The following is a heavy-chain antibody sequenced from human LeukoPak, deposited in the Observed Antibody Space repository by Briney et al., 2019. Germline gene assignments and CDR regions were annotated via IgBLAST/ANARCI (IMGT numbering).Heavy chain of an antibody. V-gene: IGHV4-34*01. CDR2: INHSGST. J-gene: IGHJ5*02. CDR3: ARDSIYDFWSGYRRYNWFDP. Sequence: SETLSLTCAVSGGSFSGYYWSWIRQPPGKGLEWIGEINHSGSTNYNPSLKSRVTVSVDTSKNQFSLKLSSVTAADTAVYYCARDSIYDFWSGYRRYNWFDPWGQGTLVTVSS. D-gene: IGHD3-3*01. CDR1: GGSFSGYY.